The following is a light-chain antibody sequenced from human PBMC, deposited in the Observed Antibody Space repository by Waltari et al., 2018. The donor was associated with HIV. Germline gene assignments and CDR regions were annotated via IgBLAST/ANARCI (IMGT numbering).Light chain of an antibody. V-gene: IGKV1-39*01. CDR3: QQSYRGLT. CDR1: QTISVY. CDR2: AAS. J-gene: IGKJ3*01. Sequence: DIQMTQSPSPLSASLGDRVLITCRASQTISVYLNWYQQKSGRAPKLLIYAASSLQDGVPSRFSGSGSGTDFSLTINSLQVEDFAVYYCQQSYRGLTFGPGTNVDV.